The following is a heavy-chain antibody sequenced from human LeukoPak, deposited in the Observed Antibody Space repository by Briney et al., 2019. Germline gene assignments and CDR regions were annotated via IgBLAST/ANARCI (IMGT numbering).Heavy chain of an antibody. V-gene: IGHV1-24*01. CDR2: FDPEDGEP. CDR1: GYSLTELS. D-gene: IGHD6-13*01. Sequence: ASVKVSCKVSGYSLTELSMHWVRQAPGKGLEWMGGFDPEDGEPIYAQKFQGRVTMTEDTSTDTAYMELSSLRSEDTAVYYCATLTTKRGGSSSCPPCRVHEPIDYWGQGTLVTVSS. J-gene: IGHJ4*02. CDR3: ATLTTKRGGSSSCPPCRVHEPIDY.